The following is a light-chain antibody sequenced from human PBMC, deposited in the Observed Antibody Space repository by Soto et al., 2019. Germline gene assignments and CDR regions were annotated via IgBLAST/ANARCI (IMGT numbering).Light chain of an antibody. V-gene: IGKV3-15*01. CDR3: QQYNNSTPT. Sequence: EILMTQSPATLSVSPGERATLSCGASQSVSRNLAWYQQKPGKAPRLLIYGASTRATGIPARFSGSGSGTEFTLTISSLQPEDFAVYYCQQYNNSTPTFGHGTQVDIK. CDR1: QSVSRN. CDR2: GAS. J-gene: IGKJ1*01.